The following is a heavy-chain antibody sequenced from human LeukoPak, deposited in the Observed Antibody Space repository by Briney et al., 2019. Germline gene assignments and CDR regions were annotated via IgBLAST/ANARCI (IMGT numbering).Heavy chain of an antibody. J-gene: IGHJ4*02. CDR1: GYTFTSYD. V-gene: IGHV1-2*02. CDR3: ARIRSNSNYDY. CDR2: INPNSGGT. D-gene: IGHD4-4*01. Sequence: ASVKVSCKASGYTFTSYDINWVRQAPGQGLEWMGWINPNSGGTNYAQKFQGRVTMTRDTSISTAYMELSRLRSDDTAVYYCARIRSNSNYDYWGQGTLVTVSS.